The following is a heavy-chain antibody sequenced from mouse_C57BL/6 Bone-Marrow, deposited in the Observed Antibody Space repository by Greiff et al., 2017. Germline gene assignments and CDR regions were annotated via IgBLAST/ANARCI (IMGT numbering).Heavy chain of an antibody. V-gene: IGHV1-81*01. Sequence: QVQLQQSGAELARPGASVKLSCKASGYTFTSYGISWVKQRTGQGLEWIGEIYPRSGNTYYNEKFKGKATLTADKSSSTAYMELRSLTSEDSAVDFCARLGSYYAMDYWGQGTSVTVSS. J-gene: IGHJ4*01. CDR3: ARLGSYYAMDY. CDR1: GYTFTSYG. CDR2: IYPRSGNT.